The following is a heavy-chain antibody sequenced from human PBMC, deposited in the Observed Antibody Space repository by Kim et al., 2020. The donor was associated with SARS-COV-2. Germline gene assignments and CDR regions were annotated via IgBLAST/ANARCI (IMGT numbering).Heavy chain of an antibody. CDR2: IYPGDSDT. Sequence: GESLKISCTGSGYSFTSYWIAWVRQMPGKGLEWMGIIYPGDSDTRYSPSFKGQVTISADESISTAYLQWSTLKASDPAIYYWARCDTSFLIHPDWYFELWGRGTLVTVPS. V-gene: IGHV5-51*01. J-gene: IGHJ2*01. CDR3: ARCDTSFLIHPDWYFEL. CDR1: GYSFTSYW. D-gene: IGHD1-26*01.